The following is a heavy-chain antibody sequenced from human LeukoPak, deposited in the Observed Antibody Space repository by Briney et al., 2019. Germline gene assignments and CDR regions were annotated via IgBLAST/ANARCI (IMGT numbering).Heavy chain of an antibody. CDR3: SNRPGHCSSTSCYGGY. D-gene: IGHD2-2*01. Sequence: GGSLRLSCAASGFTFSSYGMHWVRQAPGKGLEWVAFIRYDGSNKYYAGSVKGRFTISRDNSKNTMYLQMNSLRAEEAAVYYCSNRPGHCSSTSCYGGYWGQGTMVTVSS. V-gene: IGHV3-30*02. J-gene: IGHJ4*02. CDR2: IRYDGSNK. CDR1: GFTFSSYG.